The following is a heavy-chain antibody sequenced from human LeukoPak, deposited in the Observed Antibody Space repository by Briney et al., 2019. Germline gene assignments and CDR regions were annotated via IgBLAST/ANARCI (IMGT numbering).Heavy chain of an antibody. CDR1: GFTVSSYW. D-gene: IGHD5-18*01. CDR3: ARHLSGVTGHTYGRGIDY. J-gene: IGHJ4*02. V-gene: IGHV3-7*01. CDR2: IKQDGSEK. Sequence: GGSLRLSCAASGFTVSSYWMSWVRQAPGKGLEWVANIKQDGSEKYYVDSVKGRFTISRDNAKKSLYLQMNSLRAEDTAVYYCARHLSGVTGHTYGRGIDYWGQGTLVTVSS.